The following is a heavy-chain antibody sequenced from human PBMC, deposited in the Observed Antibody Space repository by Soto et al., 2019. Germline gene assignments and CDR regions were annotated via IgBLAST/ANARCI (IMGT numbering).Heavy chain of an antibody. CDR2: IRSSGRSI. CDR3: TRVRDSNDY. Sequence: LRLSCVGSGFTFSSYEMNWVRQAPGKGLEWVSNIRSSGRSINYADSVKGRFTISRDNAKNSLYLQMNSLRAEDTAVYYCTRVRDSNDYWGQGTLVTVSS. CDR1: GFTFSSYE. D-gene: IGHD3-22*01. V-gene: IGHV3-48*03. J-gene: IGHJ4*02.